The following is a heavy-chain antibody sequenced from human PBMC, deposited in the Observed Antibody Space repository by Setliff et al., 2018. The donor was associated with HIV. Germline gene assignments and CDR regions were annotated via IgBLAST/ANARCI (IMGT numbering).Heavy chain of an antibody. J-gene: IGHJ5*01. CDR3: ARVRLELRQYWFDS. D-gene: IGHD1-7*01. Sequence: PSETLSLTCAVYGGSFSDYYWSWIRQPPGKGLEWTGEINHSGSTNYNPSLKRRVTISVDTSKNQFSLKLNSVTAADTAVYYCARVRLELRQYWFDSWGQGSPVTVSS. CDR2: INHSGST. CDR1: GGSFSDYY. V-gene: IGHV4-34*01.